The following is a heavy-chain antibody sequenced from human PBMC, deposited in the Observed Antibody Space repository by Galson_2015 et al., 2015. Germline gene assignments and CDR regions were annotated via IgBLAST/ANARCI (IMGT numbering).Heavy chain of an antibody. Sequence: VNVSCTSSGGTFSSYAIRWVRQAPGRGLAGMGGIIPIFGTANYAQKFQGSVTITADESTSTDYMELSSLRSEDTAVYYCARDELGSGFDYWGQGTPVSVSS. V-gene: IGHV1-69*01. D-gene: IGHD6-19*01. J-gene: IGHJ4*02. CDR3: ARDELGSGFDY. CDR1: GGTFSSYA. CDR2: IIPIFGTA.